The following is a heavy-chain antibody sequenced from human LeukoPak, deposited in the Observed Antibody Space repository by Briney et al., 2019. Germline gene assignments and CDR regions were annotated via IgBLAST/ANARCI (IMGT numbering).Heavy chain of an antibody. J-gene: IGHJ3*02. V-gene: IGHV4-59*02. CDR3: ARGYYDSSGYYDPGAFDI. CDR1: GDSVASYY. Sequence: SETLSLTCTVSGDSVASYYWSWIRQPPGKPLEWIGYIFYGGDSKYSPSLRSRVTMSVDTSKNQFSLKLSSVTAADTAVYYCARGYYDSSGYYDPGAFDIWGQGTMVTVSS. D-gene: IGHD3-22*01. CDR2: IFYGGDS.